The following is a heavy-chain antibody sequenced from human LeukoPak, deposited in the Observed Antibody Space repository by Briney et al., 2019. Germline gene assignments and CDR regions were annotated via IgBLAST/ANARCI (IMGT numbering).Heavy chain of an antibody. J-gene: IGHJ4*02. CDR1: GLSFNNYW. D-gene: IGHD3-10*01. Sequence: GGSLSLSCAASGLSFNNYWMHWVRQTPGKGLVWVSRNSDGSTTTYADSVKGRFTISRDNAKNTLYLQMNSLRAEDTAVYYCARGNYYGSGTYYSPSSYWGQGTRVTVSS. V-gene: IGHV3-74*01. CDR3: ARGNYYGSGTYYSPSSY. CDR2: NSDGSTT.